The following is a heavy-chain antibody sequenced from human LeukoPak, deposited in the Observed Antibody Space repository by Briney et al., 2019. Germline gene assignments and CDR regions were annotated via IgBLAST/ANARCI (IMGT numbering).Heavy chain of an antibody. CDR2: IKQVGGEK. CDR1: GFTFSSYW. J-gene: IGHJ4*02. V-gene: IGHV3-7*03. Sequence: GGSLRLSCAASGFTFSSYWMSWVRQAPGKGLEWVSNIKQVGGEKYYADSVKGRFTISRDNAKNSLYLQMNSLRAEDTAGYYCARGSAWFGELSPYFDYWGQGTLVTVSS. CDR3: ARGSAWFGELSPYFDY. D-gene: IGHD3-10*01.